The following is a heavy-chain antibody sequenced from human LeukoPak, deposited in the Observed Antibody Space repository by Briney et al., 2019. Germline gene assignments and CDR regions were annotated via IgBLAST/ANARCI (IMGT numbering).Heavy chain of an antibody. CDR1: GGSITSDIFY. CDR3: GKVGGNSNS. D-gene: IGHD4-23*01. CDR2: IHNRRGT. J-gene: IGHJ5*02. Sequence: SETLSLTCTVSGGSITSDIFYWNWIRQHPGKGLEWIGSIHNRRGTSYNPPLESRLTISADTYENQFFLKMSYVTAADTAMYYCGKVGGNSNSWGQGTL. V-gene: IGHV4-31*03.